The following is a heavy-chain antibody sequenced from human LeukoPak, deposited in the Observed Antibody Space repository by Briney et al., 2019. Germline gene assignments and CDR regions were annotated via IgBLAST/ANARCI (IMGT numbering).Heavy chain of an antibody. CDR1: GSTFASYA. CDR3: AKDRGRIAAAGDYYYGMDV. V-gene: IGHV3-30*18. CDR2: ISYDGSNK. D-gene: IGHD6-13*01. Sequence: GGSLRLSCAASGSTFASYAMNWVRQAPGKGLEWVAVISYDGSNKYYADSVKGRFTISRDNSKNTLYLQMNGLRAEDTAVYYCAKDRGRIAAAGDYYYGMDVWGQGTTVTVSS. J-gene: IGHJ6*02.